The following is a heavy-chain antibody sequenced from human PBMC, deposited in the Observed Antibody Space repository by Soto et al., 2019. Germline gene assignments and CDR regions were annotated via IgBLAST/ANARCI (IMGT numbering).Heavy chain of an antibody. J-gene: IGHJ4*02. V-gene: IGHV1-18*01. Sequence: QVHLVQSGAEVKKPGASVKVSCKGSGYTFTSYGITWVRQAPGQGLEWMGWISAHNGNTNYAQKLQGRVTVSTATSPSTAYMELRSLRSDGTAVYYCARGRYGDYWGQGAVVTVSS. CDR3: ARGRYGDY. CDR2: ISAHNGNT. CDR1: GYTFTSYG. D-gene: IGHD1-1*01.